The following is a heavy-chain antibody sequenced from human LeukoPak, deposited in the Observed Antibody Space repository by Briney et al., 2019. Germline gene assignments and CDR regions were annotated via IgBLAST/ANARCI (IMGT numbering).Heavy chain of an antibody. CDR3: ARILSRGWGELGY. D-gene: IGHD2-15*01. V-gene: IGHV3-30*02. CDR2: IRDDGSNK. CDR1: GFTFSNYG. Sequence: GGSLRLSCAASGFTFSNYGIHWVRQAPGKGLEWVAFIRDDGSNKYYADSVKGRFTISRDNSKNTLYLQMNSLRAEDTAVYYCARILSRGWGELGYWGQGTLVTVSS. J-gene: IGHJ4*02.